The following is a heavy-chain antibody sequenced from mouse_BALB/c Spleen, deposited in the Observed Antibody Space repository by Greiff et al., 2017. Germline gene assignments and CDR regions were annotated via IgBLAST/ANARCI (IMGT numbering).Heavy chain of an antibody. Sequence: EVQLQQSGAELVKPGASVKLSCTASGFNIKDTYMHWVKQRPEQGLEWIGRIDPANGNTKYDPKFQGKATITADTSTNTAYLQLSSLTSEDTAVYYCAREDFSYWYFDVGGAGTTVTVSS. CDR2: IDPANGNT. CDR3: AREDFSYWYFDV. V-gene: IGHV14-3*02. J-gene: IGHJ1*01. CDR1: GFNIKDTY.